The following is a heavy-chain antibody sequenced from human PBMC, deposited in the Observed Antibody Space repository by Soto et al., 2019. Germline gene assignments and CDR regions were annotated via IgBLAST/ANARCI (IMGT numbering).Heavy chain of an antibody. V-gene: IGHV3-74*03. CDR3: ARGGYSDYARGLDY. D-gene: IGHD4-17*01. Sequence: EVQLVESGGGLVQPGGSLRLSCAASGFTFSSYWMHWVRQAPGTGLVWVSRINGDGSSTTYADYVKGRFAISRDNAKNTLYLTVNSLRAEDTAVYYCARGGYSDYARGLDYWGQGTLVTVSS. J-gene: IGHJ4*02. CDR2: INGDGSST. CDR1: GFTFSSYW.